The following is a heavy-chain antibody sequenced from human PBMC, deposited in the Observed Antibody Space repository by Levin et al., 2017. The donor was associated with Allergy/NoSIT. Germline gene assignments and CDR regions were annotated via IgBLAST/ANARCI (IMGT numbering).Heavy chain of an antibody. CDR1: GGSISSSSYY. CDR2: IYYSGIT. Sequence: PSETLSLTCTVSGGSISSSSYYWGWIRQTPGKGLEWIGSIYYSGITYYNPSLKSRVTISVHTSNNQFSLRLSSVTAADTAVYYCARHSSSWYADHFDHWGQGTLVTVSS. D-gene: IGHD6-13*01. CDR3: ARHSSSWYADHFDH. V-gene: IGHV4-39*01. J-gene: IGHJ4*02.